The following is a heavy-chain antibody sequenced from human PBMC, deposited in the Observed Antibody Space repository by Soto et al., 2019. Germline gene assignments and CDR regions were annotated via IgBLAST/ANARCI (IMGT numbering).Heavy chain of an antibody. J-gene: IGHJ6*03. D-gene: IGHD6-6*01. CDR3: ARIGYSSSSYYYYYYMDV. Sequence: GASVKVSCKASGYTFTGYGISWVRQAPGQGLEWMGWISAYNGNTNYAQKLQGRVTMTTDTSTSTAYMELRSLRSDDTAVYYCARIGYSSSSYYYYYYMDVWGKGTTVTV. V-gene: IGHV1-18*01. CDR1: GYTFTGYG. CDR2: ISAYNGNT.